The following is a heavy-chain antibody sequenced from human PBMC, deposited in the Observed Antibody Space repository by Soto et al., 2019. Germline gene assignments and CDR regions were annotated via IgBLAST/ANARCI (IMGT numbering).Heavy chain of an antibody. Sequence: PSETLSLTCTVSGGSISTSSYYWAWIRQPPGKGLEWMGSIYYTGSTHYNPSLNSRVTISVDTSKNQFSLKLSSVTAAETAVYYCASYCSGDSCQSFDYWGQGTLVTVSS. J-gene: IGHJ4*02. V-gene: IGHV4-39*01. CDR1: GGSISTSSYY. CDR3: ASYCSGDSCQSFDY. D-gene: IGHD2-15*01. CDR2: IYYTGST.